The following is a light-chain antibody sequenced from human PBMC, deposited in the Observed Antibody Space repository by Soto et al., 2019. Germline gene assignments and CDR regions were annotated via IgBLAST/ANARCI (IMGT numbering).Light chain of an antibody. J-gene: IGLJ3*02. Sequence: QSALTQPASVSGSPGQSITISCTGGSSDVGSYNRVSWYRQYPGKAPQLMIFEVSYRPSGVSNRFSGSKSGNTASLTISGLQAEDEADYFCSSLTNSETWVIGGGTKLTVL. CDR1: SSDVGSYNR. CDR3: SSLTNSETWV. V-gene: IGLV2-14*02. CDR2: EVS.